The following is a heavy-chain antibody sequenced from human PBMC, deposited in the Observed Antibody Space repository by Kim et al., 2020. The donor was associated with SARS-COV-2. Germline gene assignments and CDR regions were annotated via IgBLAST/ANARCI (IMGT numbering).Heavy chain of an antibody. CDR3: TKDLNAGGADV. V-gene: IGHV3-9*01. Sequence: YAVSVRGRFTISRDNARNSLYLQMASLKVDDTALYYCTKDLNAGGADVWGQGTAVTVS. J-gene: IGHJ6*02. D-gene: IGHD2-8*01.